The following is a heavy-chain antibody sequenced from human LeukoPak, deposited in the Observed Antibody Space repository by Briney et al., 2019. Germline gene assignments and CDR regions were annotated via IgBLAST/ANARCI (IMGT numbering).Heavy chain of an antibody. V-gene: IGHV3-23*01. CDR3: ARNTGEYYFDY. J-gene: IGHJ4*02. Sequence: GGSLRLSCAASGFTFSSYAMSWVRQAPGKGLEWVSAISGSGGSTYYADSVKGRFTISRDDSKNTLYLQMNSLRAEDTAVYYCARNTGEYYFDYWGQGTLVTVSS. D-gene: IGHD3-10*01. CDR2: ISGSGGST. CDR1: GFTFSSYA.